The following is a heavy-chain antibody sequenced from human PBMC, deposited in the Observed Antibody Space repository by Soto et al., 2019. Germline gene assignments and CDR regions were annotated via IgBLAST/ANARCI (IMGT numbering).Heavy chain of an antibody. CDR1: GFTFGDYG. D-gene: IGHD3-22*01. CDR2: INWNGGST. Sequence: GGSLRLSCAASGFTFGDYGMSWVRQAPGKGLEWVSGINWNGGSTGYADSVKGRFTISRENAKNSLYLQMNSLRAEDTALYYCAGHYDSSGYYAFDIWGQGTMVTVSS. J-gene: IGHJ3*02. CDR3: AGHYDSSGYYAFDI. V-gene: IGHV3-20*04.